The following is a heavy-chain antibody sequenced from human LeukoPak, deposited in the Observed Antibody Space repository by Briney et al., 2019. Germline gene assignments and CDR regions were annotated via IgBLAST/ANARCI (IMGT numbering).Heavy chain of an antibody. Sequence: PGGSLRLSCAASGFTLNNYAMSWVRRAPGKGLEWVSGISGSGGSTYHADSVKGRFTISRDNSKNTLYLQMNSLRAEDTAVYYCAKDGGGYYPSYYYYMDVWGKGTTVTISS. V-gene: IGHV3-23*01. CDR2: ISGSGGST. D-gene: IGHD3-22*01. J-gene: IGHJ6*03. CDR1: GFTLNNYA. CDR3: AKDGGGYYPSYYYYMDV.